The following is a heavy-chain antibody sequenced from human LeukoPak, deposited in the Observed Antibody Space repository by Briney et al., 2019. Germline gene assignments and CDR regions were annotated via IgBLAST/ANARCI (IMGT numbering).Heavy chain of an antibody. CDR2: ISYDGSNK. V-gene: IGHV3-30*18. CDR1: GFTFSSYG. Sequence: GGSLRLSCAASGFTFSSYGMHWVRQAPGKGLEWVAVISYDGSNKYYADSVKGRFTISRDNSKNTLYLQMNSLRAEDTAVYYCAKVKAATIPSLDYWGRGTLVTVSS. CDR3: AKVKAATIPSLDY. J-gene: IGHJ4*02. D-gene: IGHD5-12*01.